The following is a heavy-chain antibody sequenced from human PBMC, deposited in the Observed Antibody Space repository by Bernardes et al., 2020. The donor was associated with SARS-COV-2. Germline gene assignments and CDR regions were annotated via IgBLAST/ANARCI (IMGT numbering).Heavy chain of an antibody. J-gene: IGHJ6*02. V-gene: IGHV3-30*18. CDR2: ISYDGSNK. CDR1: GFTFSSYG. CDR3: AKDSNTLYDFWSGSDYGMDV. Sequence: GGSLRLSCAASGFTFSSYGMHWVRQAPGKGLEWVAVISYDGSNKYYADSVKGRFTISRDNSKNTLYLQMNSLRAEDTAVYYCAKDSNTLYDFWSGSDYGMDVWGQGTTVTVSS. D-gene: IGHD3-3*01.